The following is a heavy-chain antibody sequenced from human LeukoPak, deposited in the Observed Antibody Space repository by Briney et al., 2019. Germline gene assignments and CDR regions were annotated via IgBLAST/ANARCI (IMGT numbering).Heavy chain of an antibody. CDR1: AFTFSSYR. Sequence: GGSLSLSCAAAAFTFSSYRMNWVRQAAGKGLEWVSSNSSSSYIYYADSVKGRFTISRDNAKNSLYLQMNSLRAEDTAVYYCARDGERGELSLYMDYWGQGTLVTVSS. J-gene: IGHJ4*02. CDR3: ARDGERGELSLYMDY. V-gene: IGHV3-21*01. D-gene: IGHD3-16*02. CDR2: NSSSSYI.